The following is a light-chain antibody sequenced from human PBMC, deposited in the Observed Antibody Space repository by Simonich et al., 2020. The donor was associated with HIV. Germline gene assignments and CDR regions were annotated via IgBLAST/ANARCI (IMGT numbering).Light chain of an antibody. CDR3: QQYNSYSLT. CDR1: QNRRIC. V-gene: IGKV1-5*03. CDR2: QAS. J-gene: IGKJ4*01. Sequence: DIQMTHSPSTLSSYVGDRVTITCRASQNRRICVAWYQQKPGQAPKLLIYQASTLESGVPSMFSGSGSGTEFTLTISNLQPDDFATYDCQQYNSYSLTFGGGTKVEIK.